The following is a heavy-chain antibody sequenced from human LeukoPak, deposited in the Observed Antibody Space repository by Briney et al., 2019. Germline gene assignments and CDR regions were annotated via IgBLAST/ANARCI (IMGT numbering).Heavy chain of an antibody. CDR3: GRVIAGAIDY. CDR1: GFTFSGHS. Sequence: GGSLRPSCAASGFTFSGHSMTWVRQAPGKGLEWVANINLDGSERFYVDFVKGGFTISRDNADNSMYLQMNSLRAEDTAVYYCGRVIAGAIDYWGQGTLVTVSS. CDR2: INLDGSER. J-gene: IGHJ4*02. V-gene: IGHV3-7*01. D-gene: IGHD6-13*01.